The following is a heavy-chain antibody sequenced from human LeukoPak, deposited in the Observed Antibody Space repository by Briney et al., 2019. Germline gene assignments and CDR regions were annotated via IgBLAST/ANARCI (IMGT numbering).Heavy chain of an antibody. CDR1: GYTISEVS. CDR3: ATVRAPPTMVRGVIIVRDAFDI. J-gene: IGHJ3*02. CDR2: FDPEDGET. V-gene: IGHV1-24*01. Sequence: ASVRVSCKVSGYTISEVSIHWARQAPGKGLEWMGGFDPEDGETIYAQKFQGRVTMTEDTSTDTAYMELSSLRSEDTAVYYCATVRAPPTMVRGVIIVRDAFDIWGQGTMVTVSS. D-gene: IGHD3-10*01.